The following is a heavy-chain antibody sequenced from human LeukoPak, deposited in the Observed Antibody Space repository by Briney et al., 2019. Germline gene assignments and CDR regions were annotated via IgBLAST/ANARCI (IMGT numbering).Heavy chain of an antibody. CDR1: GFTFSSYA. V-gene: IGHV3-30-3*01. CDR2: ISYDGSKK. D-gene: IGHD1-7*01. CDR3: ARSSWNYADY. J-gene: IGHJ4*02. Sequence: GGSLRLSCAASGFTFSSYAMHWVRQAPGKGLEWVAVISYDGSKKYYADSVKGRFTISRGNSKNTLYLQMNSLRAEDTAVYYCARSSWNYADYWGQGTLVTVSS.